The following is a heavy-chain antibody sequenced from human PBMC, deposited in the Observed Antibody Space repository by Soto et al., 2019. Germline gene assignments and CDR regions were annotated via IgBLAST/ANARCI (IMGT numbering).Heavy chain of an antibody. CDR2: IYYSGST. CDR1: GGSISSYY. Sequence: QVQLQESGPGLVKPSETLSLTCTVSGGSISSYYWSWIRQPPGKGLEWIGYIYYSGSTNYNPSLRCRVTISVDTSKNQFALKLSSVTAADTAVYYCARVSCSGGSCRFDYWGQGTLVTVSS. J-gene: IGHJ4*02. V-gene: IGHV4-59*01. CDR3: ARVSCSGGSCRFDY. D-gene: IGHD2-15*01.